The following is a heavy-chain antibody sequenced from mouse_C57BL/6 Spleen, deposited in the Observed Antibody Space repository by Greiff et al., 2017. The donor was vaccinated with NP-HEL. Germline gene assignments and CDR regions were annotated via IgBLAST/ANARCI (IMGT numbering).Heavy chain of an antibody. Sequence: QVQLKQSGPELVKPGASVKLSCKASGYTFTSYDINWVKQRPGQGLEWIGWIYPRDGSTKYNEKFKGKATLTVDTSSSTAYMELHSLTSEDSAVYFCARSDDYDQESWFAYWGQGTLVTVSA. V-gene: IGHV1-85*01. CDR3: ARSDDYDQESWFAY. CDR1: GYTFTSYD. J-gene: IGHJ3*01. D-gene: IGHD2-4*01. CDR2: IYPRDGST.